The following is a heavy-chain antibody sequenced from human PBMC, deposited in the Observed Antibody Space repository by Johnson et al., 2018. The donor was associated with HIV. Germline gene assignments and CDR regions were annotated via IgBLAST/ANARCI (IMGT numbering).Heavy chain of an antibody. Sequence: VQLVESGGVVVQPGGSLRLSCAASGFTFDDYAMHWVRPAPGKGLEWVSGINWNGGSTGYADSVKGRFTISRDNAKNSLYLQMNSLRAEDTAAYYCSKDATLQDGTGAVDNWGQGTMVTVAS. V-gene: IGHV3-20*04. D-gene: IGHD1-1*01. CDR1: GFTFDDYA. J-gene: IGHJ3*02. CDR3: SKDATLQDGTGAVDN. CDR2: INWNGGST.